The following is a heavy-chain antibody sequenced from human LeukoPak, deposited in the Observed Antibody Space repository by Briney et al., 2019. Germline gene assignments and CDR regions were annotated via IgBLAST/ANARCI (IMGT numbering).Heavy chain of an antibody. Sequence: ASVKVSCKASGYTFTSYGISWVRQAPGQGLEWMGWISAYNGNTNYAQKLQGRVTMTTDTSTSTAYMELRGLRSDDTAVYYCARDSQQLLWFGELLPGRYNWFDPWGQGTLVTVSS. CDR1: GYTFTSYG. CDR3: ARDSQQLLWFGELLPGRYNWFDP. J-gene: IGHJ5*02. V-gene: IGHV1-18*01. CDR2: ISAYNGNT. D-gene: IGHD3-10*01.